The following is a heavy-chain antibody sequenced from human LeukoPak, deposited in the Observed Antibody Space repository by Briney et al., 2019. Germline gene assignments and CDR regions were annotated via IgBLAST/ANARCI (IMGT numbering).Heavy chain of an antibody. V-gene: IGHV3-23*01. CDR3: AKDTTYSSGRPRYDY. J-gene: IGHJ4*02. Sequence: GGSLRLSCAASGFTFSSYAMSWVRQAAGKGLEWVSAISGSGGSTYYADSVKGRFTISRDNSKNTLYLQMNSLRAEDTAVYYCAKDTTYSSGRPRYDYWGQGTLVTVSS. CDR2: ISGSGGST. CDR1: GFTFSSYA. D-gene: IGHD6-19*01.